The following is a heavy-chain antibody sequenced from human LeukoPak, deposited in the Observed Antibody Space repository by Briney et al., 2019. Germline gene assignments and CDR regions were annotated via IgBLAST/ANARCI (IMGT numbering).Heavy chain of an antibody. CDR3: ASRKGKGLGAFDI. CDR2: ISGSGGST. J-gene: IGHJ3*02. V-gene: IGHV3-23*01. Sequence: PGGSRRLSCAASGFTFSSYAMSWVRQAPGKGLEWVSAISGSGGSTYYADPVKGRFTISRDNSKNTLYLQMNSLRAEDTAVYYCASRKGKGLGAFDIWGQGTMVTVSS. CDR1: GFTFSSYA. D-gene: IGHD3-16*01.